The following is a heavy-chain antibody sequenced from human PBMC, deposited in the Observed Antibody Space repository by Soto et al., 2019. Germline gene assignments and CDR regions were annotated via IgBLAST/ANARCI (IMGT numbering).Heavy chain of an antibody. CDR1: GLTFSSYG. Sequence: PGGSLRLSCAASGLTFSSYGMHWVRQAPGKGLEWVAVIWYDGSNKYYADSVKGRFTISRDNSKNTLYLQMNSLRAEDTAVYYCARDIAARRAYYYGMDVWGQGTTVTVSS. J-gene: IGHJ6*02. CDR3: ARDIAARRAYYYGMDV. CDR2: IWYDGSNK. V-gene: IGHV3-33*01. D-gene: IGHD6-6*01.